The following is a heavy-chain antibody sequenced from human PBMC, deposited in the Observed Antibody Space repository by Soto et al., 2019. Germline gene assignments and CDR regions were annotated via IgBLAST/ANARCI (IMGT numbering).Heavy chain of an antibody. J-gene: IGHJ4*02. CDR3: ASGILLWLRRINNGYSG. CDR1: GGTFSTYA. Sequence: QVQLVQSGAEVKKPDSSVKVSCKAPGGTFSTYAISWVRQAPGQGLEWMGGIIPMFGTANYAQRFQDRVTITADESTNTVYMELSSLRSEDTAVYFCASGILLWLRRINNGYSGWGQGTLVTVSS. CDR2: IIPMFGTA. D-gene: IGHD5-12*01. V-gene: IGHV1-69*12.